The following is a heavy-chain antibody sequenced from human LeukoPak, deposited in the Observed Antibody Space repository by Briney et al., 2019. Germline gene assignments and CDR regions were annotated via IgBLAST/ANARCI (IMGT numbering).Heavy chain of an antibody. D-gene: IGHD3-10*01. Sequence: GGSLRLSCAASGFTFSSYGMHWVRQAPGKGLEWVAFIRYDGSNKYYADSVKGRFTISRDNSKNTLYLQMNSLRAEDTAVYYCAKEAAMVRGVIDYWGQGTLVTVSS. V-gene: IGHV3-30*02. CDR3: AKEAAMVRGVIDY. J-gene: IGHJ4*02. CDR2: IRYDGSNK. CDR1: GFTFSSYG.